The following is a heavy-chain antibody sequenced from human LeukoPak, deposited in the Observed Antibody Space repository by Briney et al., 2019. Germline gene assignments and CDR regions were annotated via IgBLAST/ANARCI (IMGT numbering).Heavy chain of an antibody. V-gene: IGHV3-11*04. CDR3: ATSQSSVAGIVGD. D-gene: IGHD6-19*01. Sequence: RGSLRLSCAASGFTFSDYFMTWIRQAPGEGLEWVSYISGSGSNKYYADSVKGRFTISRDNAKNSLYLQMNSLRVEDTAVYYCATSQSSVAGIVGDWGQGTLVTVSS. CDR2: ISGSGSNK. J-gene: IGHJ4*02. CDR1: GFTFSDYF.